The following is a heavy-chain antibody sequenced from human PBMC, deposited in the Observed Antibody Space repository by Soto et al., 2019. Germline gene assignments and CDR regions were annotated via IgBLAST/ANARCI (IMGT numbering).Heavy chain of an antibody. J-gene: IGHJ4*02. CDR3: ARVKFTRGATRDY. V-gene: IGHV3-7*04. CDR2: IKQDGSEK. Sequence: GGSLRLSCAASGFTVSSNYMSWVRQAPGKGLDWVANIKQDGSEKYYVDAVKGRFTVFRDSARNSLFLQMDSLRVEDTALYYCARVKFTRGATRDYWGKGTLVTVSS. CDR1: GFTVSSNY. D-gene: IGHD3-10*01.